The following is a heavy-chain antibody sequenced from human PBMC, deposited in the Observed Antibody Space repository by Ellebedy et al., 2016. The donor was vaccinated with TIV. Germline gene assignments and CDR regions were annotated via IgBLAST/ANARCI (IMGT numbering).Heavy chain of an antibody. CDR3: ARGTYSSSWYGMDF. CDR2: TIPIFGTP. V-gene: IGHV1-69*06. CDR1: GGTFSSYS. Sequence: AASVKVSCKASGGTFSSYSMSWGRQAPGQGVEWMGGTIPIFGTPDYEQSFQGRVTITADTSTSTAYMELSSLSSEDTAVYYCARGTYSSSWYGMDFWGQGTPVTVSS. D-gene: IGHD6-13*01. J-gene: IGHJ4*02.